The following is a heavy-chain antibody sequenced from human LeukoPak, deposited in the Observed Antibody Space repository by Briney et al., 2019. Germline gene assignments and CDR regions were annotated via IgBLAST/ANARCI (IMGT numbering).Heavy chain of an antibody. D-gene: IGHD3-16*01. V-gene: IGHV1-2*02. CDR1: GYTFTGYY. CDR2: INPNTDCT. Sequence: AXVTVSCKASGYTFTGYYMHWVRQAPGQGLEWMGWINPNTDCTNYAQKFQGRVTMTRNTSISTAYMELSRLRSDDTAVYYCAKVGARWYWGQGTLVXVSS. CDR3: AKVGARWY. J-gene: IGHJ4*02.